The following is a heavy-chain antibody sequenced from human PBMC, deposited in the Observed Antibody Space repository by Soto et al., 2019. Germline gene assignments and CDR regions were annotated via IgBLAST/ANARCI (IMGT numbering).Heavy chain of an antibody. J-gene: IGHJ4*02. V-gene: IGHV1-69*13. Sequence: SVKVSCKASGGTFSSYAISWVRQAPGQGLEWMGGIIPIFGTANYEQKFQGRVTITADESTSTAYMELSSLRSEDTDVYYCATSRGSRSYDSSGYYNIHRCPGYWGQGTLVTDSS. CDR1: GGTFSSYA. CDR2: IIPIFGTA. CDR3: ATSRGSRSYDSSGYYNIHRCPGY. D-gene: IGHD3-22*01.